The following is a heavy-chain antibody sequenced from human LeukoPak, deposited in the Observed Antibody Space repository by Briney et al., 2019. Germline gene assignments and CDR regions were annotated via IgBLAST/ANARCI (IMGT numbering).Heavy chain of an antibody. J-gene: IGHJ5*02. CDR1: GYTFTSYG. V-gene: IGHV1-18*01. CDR3: ARDRQTNWFDP. Sequence: GASVKVSCKASGYTFTSYGINWVRQAPGQGLEWMGWISTYNANTNYAQNLQGRVTMITDTSTSTAYMELRSLRSDDTAVYYCARDRQTNWFDPWGQGTLVTVSS. CDR2: ISTYNANT.